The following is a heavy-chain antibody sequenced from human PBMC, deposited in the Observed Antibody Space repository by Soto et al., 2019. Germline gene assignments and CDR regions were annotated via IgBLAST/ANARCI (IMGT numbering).Heavy chain of an antibody. V-gene: IGHV1-69*13. CDR3: ARGSTIVRGAPSWFDP. CDR2: IIPIFDTA. Sequence: ASVKVSCKTSGGTFSSYAISWVRQAPGQGLEWMGGIIPIFDTANYAQKFQGRVTITADESTSTAYMELSSLRSEDTAVYYCARGSTIVRGAPSWFDPWGQGTLVTVSS. D-gene: IGHD3-10*01. CDR1: GGTFSSYA. J-gene: IGHJ5*02.